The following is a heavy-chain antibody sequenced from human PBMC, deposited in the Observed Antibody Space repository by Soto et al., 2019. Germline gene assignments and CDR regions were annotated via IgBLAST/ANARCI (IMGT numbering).Heavy chain of an antibody. J-gene: IGHJ5*02. CDR2: ISGSGGST. CDR3: AKEPSPGFGEFNNWFDP. D-gene: IGHD3-10*01. V-gene: IGHV3-23*01. Sequence: GGSMILSCAASGLNFRSYAMILVRQATGKGLEWVSAISGSGGSTYYADSVKGRFTISRDNSKNTLYLQMNSLRAEDTAVYYCAKEPSPGFGEFNNWFDPWGQGTLVTVSS. CDR1: GLNFRSYA.